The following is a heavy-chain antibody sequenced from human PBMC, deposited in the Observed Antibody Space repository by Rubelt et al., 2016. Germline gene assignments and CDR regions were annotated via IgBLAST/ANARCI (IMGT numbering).Heavy chain of an antibody. Sequence: VQLVESGGGLVQPGRSLRLSCAASGFTFGSYGMHWVRQAPGKGLEWVAIIWYDGSKEYYADSVKGRFTISRDNSKNTLYLQMNSLRAEDTAVYYCARVDSSGWPDYWGQGTLVTVSS. D-gene: IGHD6-19*01. V-gene: IGHV3-30*19. CDR3: ARVDSSGWPDY. J-gene: IGHJ4*02. CDR1: GFTFGSYG. CDR2: IWYDGSKE.